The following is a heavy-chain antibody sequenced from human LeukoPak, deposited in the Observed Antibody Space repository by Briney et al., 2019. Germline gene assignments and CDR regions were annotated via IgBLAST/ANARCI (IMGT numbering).Heavy chain of an antibody. V-gene: IGHV3-48*03. CDR1: GFTFSSYE. CDR3: ARGRHSSG. Sequence: GGSLRLSCAASGFTFSSYEMNWVRQAPGKGLEWVSYISSDGYTMYYADSVYGRFTISRANAKNSLSLQMNSLRAEDTAVYYCARGRHSSGWGEGTLVTVSS. CDR2: ISSDGYTM. J-gene: IGHJ4*02. D-gene: IGHD6-19*01.